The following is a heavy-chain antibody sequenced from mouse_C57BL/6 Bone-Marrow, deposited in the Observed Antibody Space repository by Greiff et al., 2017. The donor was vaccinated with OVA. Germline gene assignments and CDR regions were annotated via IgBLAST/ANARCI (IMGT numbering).Heavy chain of an antibody. CDR3: ARPYDYGGDYYAMDY. CDR1: GYAFTNYL. CDR2: INPGSGGT. Sequence: VKLQQSGAELVRPGTSVKVSCKASGYAFTNYLIEWVKQRPGQGLEWIGVINPGSGGTNYNEKFKGKATLTADKSSSTAYMQLSSLTSEDSAVYFCARPYDYGGDYYAMDYWGQGTSVTVSS. D-gene: IGHD2-4*01. V-gene: IGHV1-54*01. J-gene: IGHJ4*01.